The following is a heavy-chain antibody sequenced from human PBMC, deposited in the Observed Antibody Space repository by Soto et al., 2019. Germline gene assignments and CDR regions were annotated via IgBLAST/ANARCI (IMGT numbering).Heavy chain of an antibody. D-gene: IGHD3-10*01. Sequence: GGSLRLSCAASGFTFSDYYMSWIRQAPGKGLEWVSYISSSGSTIYYADSVKGRFTISRDNAKNSLYLQMNSLRAEDTAVYYCARDCPPRYGSGSYYNYAWFDPWGQGTLVTVSS. CDR3: ARDCPPRYGSGSYYNYAWFDP. CDR2: ISSSGSTI. V-gene: IGHV3-11*01. J-gene: IGHJ5*02. CDR1: GFTFSDYY.